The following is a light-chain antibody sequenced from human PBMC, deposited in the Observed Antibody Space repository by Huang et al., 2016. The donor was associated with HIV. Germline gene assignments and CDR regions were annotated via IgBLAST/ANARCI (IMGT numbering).Light chain of an antibody. V-gene: IGKV3-20*01. Sequence: EIVLTQSPGTLSLSPGERATLSCRASETVTSGYFAWDQQQPGQAPRRLILGSSTMATGIPVRFTGSGSGTDFTLTITRLEREDFAMYYCQQYGGSPRTFGQGTKLELK. CDR2: GSS. CDR1: ETVTSGY. J-gene: IGKJ2*01. CDR3: QQYGGSPRT.